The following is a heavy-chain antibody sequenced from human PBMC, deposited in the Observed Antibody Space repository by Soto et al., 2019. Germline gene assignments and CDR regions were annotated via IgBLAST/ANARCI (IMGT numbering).Heavy chain of an antibody. CDR2: ISYSGTT. Sequence: QVQLQESGPGLVKPSQTLSVTCTVSGGSISSGNYYWSWIRQPPGKGLEWIGFISYSGTTHYSASLRSRVSISVDTSKNQFSLDLSSVTAADTAVYYCATMGTPVTGLYYFDYWGQGTLVTVSS. CDR1: GGSISSGNYY. J-gene: IGHJ4*02. CDR3: ATMGTPVTGLYYFDY. D-gene: IGHD4-17*01. V-gene: IGHV4-30-4*01.